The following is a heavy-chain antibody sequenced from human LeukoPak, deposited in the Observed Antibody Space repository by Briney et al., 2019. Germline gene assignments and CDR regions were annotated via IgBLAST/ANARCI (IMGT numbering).Heavy chain of an antibody. CDR2: IIPIFGTA. D-gene: IGHD3-10*01. V-gene: IGHV1-69*06. J-gene: IGHJ6*03. Sequence: ASVKVSCKASGYTFTGYYMHWVRQAPGQGLEWMGGIIPIFGTANYAQKFQGRVTITADKSTSTAYMELSSLRSEDTAVYYCAILGELSPGDYYYYMDVWGKGTTVTVSS. CDR3: AILGELSPGDYYYYMDV. CDR1: GYTFTGYY.